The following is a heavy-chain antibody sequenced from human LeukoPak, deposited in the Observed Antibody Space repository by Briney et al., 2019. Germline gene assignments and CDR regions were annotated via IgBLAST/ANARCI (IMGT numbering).Heavy chain of an antibody. CDR2: IYYSGST. J-gene: IGHJ4*02. D-gene: IGHD5-24*01. CDR3: ARLLGRDGYNYLVGYFDY. V-gene: IGHV4-39*01. CDR1: GGSISSSSYY. Sequence: PSETLSLTCTVSGGSISSSSYYWGWIRQPPGKGLEWIGSIYYSGSTYYNPSLKSRVTISVDTSKNQFSLKLSSVTAADTAVYYCARLLGRDGYNYLVGYFDYWGRGTLVTVSS.